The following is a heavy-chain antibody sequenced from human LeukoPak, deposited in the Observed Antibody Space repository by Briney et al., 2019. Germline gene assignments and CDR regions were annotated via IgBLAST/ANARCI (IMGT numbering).Heavy chain of an antibody. CDR2: ISGSGAST. Sequence: GGSLRLSCGASGFCFSHYGMSGVRQAPGKGLEWVSSISGSGASTYYADSVKGRFTISRDNSKNTLFMQINSLSAEGTAVYYCVRIGWYIYWGQGTLVTVSS. J-gene: IGHJ4*02. D-gene: IGHD2-8*02. CDR3: VRIGWYIY. V-gene: IGHV3-23*01. CDR1: GFCFSHYG.